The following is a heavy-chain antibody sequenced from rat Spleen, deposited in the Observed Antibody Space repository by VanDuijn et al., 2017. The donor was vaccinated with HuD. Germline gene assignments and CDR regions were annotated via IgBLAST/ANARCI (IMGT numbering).Heavy chain of an antibody. Sequence: QVQLKESGPGLVKPSLTLSLTCTVSGFSLSNYGVFWVRQPPGKGLEWMGVIWGNGSTDYNSALKSRLSISRDTSKNQVFLKMNNRQTEDTAMYFCARGYPNWYFDFWGPGTMVTVSS. V-gene: IGHV2S61*01. CDR3: ARGYPNWYFDF. J-gene: IGHJ1*01. CDR1: GFSLSNYG. D-gene: IGHD1-11*01. CDR2: IWGNGST.